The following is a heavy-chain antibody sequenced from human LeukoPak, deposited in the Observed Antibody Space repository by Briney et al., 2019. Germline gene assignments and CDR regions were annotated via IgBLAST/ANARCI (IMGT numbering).Heavy chain of an antibody. J-gene: IGHJ6*02. CDR1: GGSISNYY. CDR3: ARDRAVTDVDYYYGMDV. CDR2: IYYSGST. V-gene: IGHV4-59*12. Sequence: SETLSLTCTVSGGSISNYYWSWIRQPPGKGLEWIGYIYYSGSTNYNPSLKSRVTISVDTSKKQFSLKLSSVTAADTAVYYCARDRAVTDVDYYYGMDVWGQGTTVTVSS. D-gene: IGHD4-11*01.